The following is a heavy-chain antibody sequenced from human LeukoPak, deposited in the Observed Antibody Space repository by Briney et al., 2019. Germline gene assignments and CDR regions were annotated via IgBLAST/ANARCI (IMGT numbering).Heavy chain of an antibody. CDR2: INPNSGGT. CDR1: GYTFTGYY. D-gene: IGHD6-6*01. V-gene: IGHV1-2*02. CDR3: AREGRSSSSPFDY. J-gene: IGHJ4*02. Sequence: GASVKVSCKASGYTFTGYYMHWVRQAPGQGLEWMGWINPNSGGTNYAQKFQGRVTMTRDTSISTAYMELSGLRSDDTAVYYCAREGRSSSSPFDYWGQGTLVTVSS.